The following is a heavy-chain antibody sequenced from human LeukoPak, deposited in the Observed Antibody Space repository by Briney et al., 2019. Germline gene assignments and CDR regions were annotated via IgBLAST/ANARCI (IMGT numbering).Heavy chain of an antibody. Sequence: PSETLSLTCAVYGGSFSGYYWSWIRQPPGKGLEWIGEINHSGSTNYNPSLKSRVTLSVDTSKNQFSLKLSSVTAADTAVYYCARGVRDYDIWNYWGQGTLVTVSS. CDR3: ARGVRDYDIWNY. CDR2: INHSGST. J-gene: IGHJ4*02. V-gene: IGHV4-34*01. D-gene: IGHD3-3*01. CDR1: GGSFSGYY.